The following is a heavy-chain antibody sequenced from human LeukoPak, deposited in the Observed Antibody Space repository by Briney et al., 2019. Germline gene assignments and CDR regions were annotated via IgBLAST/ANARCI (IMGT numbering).Heavy chain of an antibody. D-gene: IGHD3-9*01. CDR1: GFTFSSYG. V-gene: IGHV3-23*01. Sequence: GGSLRLSCAASGFTFSSYGMSWVLQAPGKGLEWVSTTSGIGGSTFYADSVKGRFTISRDISKNTLYLQMNRLRAEDTAVYYCAKQQRQWYFDWSCLDSWGQGTLVTVSS. J-gene: IGHJ4*02. CDR2: TSGIGGST. CDR3: AKQQRQWYFDWSCLDS.